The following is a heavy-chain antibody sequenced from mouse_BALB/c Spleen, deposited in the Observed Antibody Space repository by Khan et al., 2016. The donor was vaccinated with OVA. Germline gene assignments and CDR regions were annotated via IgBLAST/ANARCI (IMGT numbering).Heavy chain of an antibody. Sequence: EVQVVESGGGLVQPGGSRKLSCAASGFTFNSYGMHWIRQAPEKGLEWVAYISGDSNPIHYADTVKGRFTISRDNPKNTLFLQMTSLMSEDTAMYYCATSYFYGYYFDYWGPGTTLTVS. CDR1: GFTFNSYG. D-gene: IGHD1-1*01. J-gene: IGHJ2*01. CDR2: ISGDSNPI. V-gene: IGHV5-17*02. CDR3: ATSYFYGYYFDY.